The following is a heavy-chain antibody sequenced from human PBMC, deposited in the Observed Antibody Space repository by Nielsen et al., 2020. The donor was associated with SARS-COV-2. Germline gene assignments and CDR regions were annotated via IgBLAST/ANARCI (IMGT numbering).Heavy chain of an antibody. CDR2: ISSSSSYA. D-gene: IGHD3-22*01. CDR3: AREAYYDSSGYYYSGDAFDI. Sequence: RQAPGKGLEWVSYISSSSSYANYADSVKGRFTISRDNAKNSLYLQMNSLRAEDTAVYYCAREAYYDSSGYYYSGDAFDIWGQGTMVTVSS. V-gene: IGHV3-11*06. J-gene: IGHJ3*02.